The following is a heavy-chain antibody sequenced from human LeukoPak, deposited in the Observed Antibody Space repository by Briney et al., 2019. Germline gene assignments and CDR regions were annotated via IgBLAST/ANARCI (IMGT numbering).Heavy chain of an antibody. CDR2: ISGDGGST. CDR3: AKDISPTIFGVVIIDAFDI. V-gene: IGHV3-43*02. CDR1: GFTFDDYA. J-gene: IGHJ3*02. Sequence: PGGSLRLSCAASGFTFDDYAMHWLRQAPGKGLEWVSLISGDGGSTYYADSVKGRFTISRDNSKNSLYLQMNSLRTEDTALYYCAKDISPTIFGVVIIDAFDIWGQGTMVTVSS. D-gene: IGHD3-3*01.